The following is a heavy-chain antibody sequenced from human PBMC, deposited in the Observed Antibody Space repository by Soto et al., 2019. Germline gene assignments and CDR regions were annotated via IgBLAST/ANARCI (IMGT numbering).Heavy chain of an antibody. CDR1: GGAISSYY. CDR3: ARDLGIAAAPGYEVYGMDV. J-gene: IGHJ6*02. V-gene: IGHV4-59*01. CDR2: IYYSGST. Sequence: PSETLCLTCTVGGGAISSYYWSWIRQPPGKGLEWIGYIYYSGSTNYNPSLKSRVTISVDTSKNQFSLKLSSVTAADTAVYYCARDLGIAAAPGYEVYGMDVWGQGTTVTVSS. D-gene: IGHD6-13*01.